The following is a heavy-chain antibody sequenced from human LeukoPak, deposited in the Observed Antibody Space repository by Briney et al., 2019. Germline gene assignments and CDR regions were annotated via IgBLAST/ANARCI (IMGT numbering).Heavy chain of an antibody. Sequence: ASVKVSCKVSGYTLTELSMHWVRQAPGKGLEWMGGFDPEDGETIYAQKFQGRVTMTEDTSTDTAYMELSSLRSEDTAVYYCATDYSNYFAYYYGMDVWGQGTTVTVSS. CDR3: ATDYSNYFAYYYGMDV. CDR2: FDPEDGET. J-gene: IGHJ6*02. V-gene: IGHV1-24*01. D-gene: IGHD4-11*01. CDR1: GYTLTELS.